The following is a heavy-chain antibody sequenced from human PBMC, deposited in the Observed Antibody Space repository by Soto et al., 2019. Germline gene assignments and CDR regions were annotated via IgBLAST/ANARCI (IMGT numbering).Heavy chain of an antibody. D-gene: IGHD3-16*01. J-gene: IGHJ4*02. CDR2: IKSKADGETI. CDR1: GFTFSNAW. CDR3: ATGGFYLDY. V-gene: IGHV3-15*07. Sequence: EVQLVESGGGLVKPGGSLRLSCAGTGFTFSNAWMNWVRQAPGKGLEWVGRIKSKADGETIDYAAPVKGRFIISRDDSKNMGSLQMNRLKTEDTAVYYCATGGFYLDYWGQGTLVTVSS.